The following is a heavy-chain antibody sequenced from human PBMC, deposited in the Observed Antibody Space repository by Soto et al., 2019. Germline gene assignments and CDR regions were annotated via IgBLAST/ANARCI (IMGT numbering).Heavy chain of an antibody. CDR2: LHPSGNT. Sequence: QLHLQESGPGLVKPSETLSLTCTVSGASISTNTYFWGWIRQPPVKGLEWIGTLHPSGNTYKNPACDTRVTMSVDTSKNQFSRNLRSVSPAEPAMYYCAQYYDTFGYWGQGALVTVSS. D-gene: IGHD3-22*01. CDR1: GASISTNTYF. J-gene: IGHJ4*02. CDR3: AQYYDTFGY. V-gene: IGHV4-39*01.